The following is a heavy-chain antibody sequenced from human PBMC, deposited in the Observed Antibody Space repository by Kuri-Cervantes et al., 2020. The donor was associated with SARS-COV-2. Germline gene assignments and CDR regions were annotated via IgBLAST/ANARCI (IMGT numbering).Heavy chain of an antibody. V-gene: IGHV1-8*02. Sequence: ASVKVSCKASGYTFTSYDINWVRQATGQGLEWMGWMNPNSGNTGYAQKFQGRVTMTRNTSISTAYMELSSLRSEDTAVYYCARVIGSSWFRNYYYYMDVWGKGTTVTVSS. CDR3: ARVIGSSWFRNYYYYMDV. D-gene: IGHD6-13*01. CDR1: GYTFTSYD. J-gene: IGHJ6*03. CDR2: MNPNSGNT.